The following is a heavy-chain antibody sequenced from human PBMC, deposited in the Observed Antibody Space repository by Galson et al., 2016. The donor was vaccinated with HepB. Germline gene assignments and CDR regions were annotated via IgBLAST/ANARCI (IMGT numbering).Heavy chain of an antibody. CDR2: ISGGGRTT. D-gene: IGHD2-8*02. J-gene: IGHJ4*02. V-gene: IGHV3-23*01. CDR3: ARSRIPGYCAAAVCHSFDY. CDR1: GFTFNDFA. Sequence: SLRLSCAASGFTFNDFAMSWVRQAPGKGLEWVSGISGGGRTTFYSDSLKGRFTISRDNSKNILYLQMKRLRAEDTAVYFCARSRIPGYCAAAVCHSFDYWGQGTLVTVSS.